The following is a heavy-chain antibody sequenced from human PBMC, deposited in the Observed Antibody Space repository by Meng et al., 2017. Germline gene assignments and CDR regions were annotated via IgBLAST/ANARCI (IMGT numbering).Heavy chain of an antibody. CDR3: ARGYSYGYTLYPPRYYYYGMDV. J-gene: IGHJ6*02. CDR1: GYTFTSYD. D-gene: IGHD5-18*01. V-gene: IGHV1-8*03. CDR2: MNPNSGNT. Sequence: ASVKVSCKASGYTFTSYDINWVRQATGQGLEWMGWMNPNSGNTGYAQKFKDRVTITRNTSISTAYMELSSLRSEDTAVYYCARGYSYGYTLYPPRYYYYGMDVWGQGTTVTVSS.